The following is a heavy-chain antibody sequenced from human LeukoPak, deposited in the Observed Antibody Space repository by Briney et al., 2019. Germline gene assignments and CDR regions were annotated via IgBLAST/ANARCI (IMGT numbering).Heavy chain of an antibody. V-gene: IGHV3-21*01. CDR1: GFTFSSYS. D-gene: IGHD5-12*01. J-gene: IGHJ4*02. CDR2: ISSSSSYI. Sequence: GGSLRLSCAASGFTFSSYSMNWVRQAPGKGLEWVSSISSSSSYIYYADSVKGRFTISRDNAKNSLYLQMNSLRAEDTAVYYCARRRRGLRLTSQSIEYYFDYWGQGTLVTVSS. CDR3: ARRRRGLRLTSQSIEYYFDY.